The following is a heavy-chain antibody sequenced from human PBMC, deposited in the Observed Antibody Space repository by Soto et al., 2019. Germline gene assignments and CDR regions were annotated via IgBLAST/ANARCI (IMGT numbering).Heavy chain of an antibody. D-gene: IGHD2-2*01. V-gene: IGHV3-9*01. J-gene: IGHJ6*02. CDR1: GFTFEDHA. Sequence: PGGSLRLSCAASGFTFEDHAMHWVRQAPGKGLEWVSGISWNSGSIGYVDSVKGRFTISRDNSKNTLYLQMNSLRAEDTAVYYCAKDLVVVVPAVPRYYYYYYGMDVWGQGTTVTVSS. CDR2: ISWNSGSI. CDR3: AKDLVVVVPAVPRYYYYYYGMDV.